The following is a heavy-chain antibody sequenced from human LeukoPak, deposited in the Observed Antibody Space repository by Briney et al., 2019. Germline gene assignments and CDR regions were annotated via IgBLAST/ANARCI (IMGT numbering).Heavy chain of an antibody. D-gene: IGHD3-10*01. Sequence: GASVKVSCKASGGTVSSQTINWVRQAPGRGLEWTGRIIPVFGVADYAQKFQGRVTIATDEPTSTGYMELSSLTFDDTTVYYCARGHYGSGFWGQGTLVIVSS. CDR1: GGTVSSQT. CDR2: IIPVFGVA. J-gene: IGHJ4*02. CDR3: ARGHYGSGF. V-gene: IGHV1-69*05.